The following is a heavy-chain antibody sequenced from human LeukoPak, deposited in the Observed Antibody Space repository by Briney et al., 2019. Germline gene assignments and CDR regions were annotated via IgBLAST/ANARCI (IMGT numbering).Heavy chain of an antibody. Sequence: SQTLSLTCTVSGGSTSSGGYYWSWIRQHPGKGLEWIGYIYYSGSTYYNPSLKSRVTISVDTSKNQFSLKLSSVTAADTAVYYCARESAVRGVNWFDPWGQGTLVTVSS. D-gene: IGHD3-10*01. CDR1: GGSTSSGGYY. V-gene: IGHV4-31*03. CDR3: ARESAVRGVNWFDP. J-gene: IGHJ5*02. CDR2: IYYSGST.